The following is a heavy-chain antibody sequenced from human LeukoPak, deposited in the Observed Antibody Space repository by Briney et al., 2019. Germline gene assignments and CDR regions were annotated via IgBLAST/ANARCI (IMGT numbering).Heavy chain of an antibody. CDR1: GFTFGDYG. D-gene: IGHD2-2*01. CDR3: TRGGLVPAAIHYYYYGMDV. V-gene: IGHV3-49*04. Sequence: GGSLRLSCTASGFTFGDYGMSWVRQAPGKGLEWVGFIRSRAYGGTTEYAASVKGRFTISRDDSKSIAYLQMNSLKTEDTAVYYCTRGGLVPAAIHYYYYGMDVWGQGTTVTVSS. CDR2: IRSRAYGGTT. J-gene: IGHJ6*02.